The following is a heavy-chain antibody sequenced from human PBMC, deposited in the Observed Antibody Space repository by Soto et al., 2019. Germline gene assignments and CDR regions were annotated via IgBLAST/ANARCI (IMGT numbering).Heavy chain of an antibody. V-gene: IGHV1-69*12. CDR1: GGTFSSYA. D-gene: IGHD3-22*01. CDR3: ARDRSPSSGYYPYWFDP. Sequence: QVQLVQSGAEVKKPGSSVKVSCKASGGTFSSYAITWVRQAPGQGLAWMGGIIPIFGTANYAQKFQGRVRITADESTSTADIEQSSLRPEDTAVYYCARDRSPSSGYYPYWFDPWGQGSLVTVSS. CDR2: IIPIFGTA. J-gene: IGHJ5*02.